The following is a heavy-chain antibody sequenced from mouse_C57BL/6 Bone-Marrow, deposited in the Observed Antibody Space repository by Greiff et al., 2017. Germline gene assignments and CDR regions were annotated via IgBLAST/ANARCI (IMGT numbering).Heavy chain of an antibody. Sequence: EVHLVESGAELVRPGASVKLSCTASGFNIKDDYMHWVKQRPEQGLEWIGWIDPENGDTEYASKFQGKATITADTSSNTAYLQLSSLTSEDTAVYYCTTSTVVAGYYAMDYWGQGTSVTVSS. J-gene: IGHJ4*01. CDR1: GFNIKDDY. CDR3: TTSTVVAGYYAMDY. CDR2: IDPENGDT. V-gene: IGHV14-4*01. D-gene: IGHD1-1*01.